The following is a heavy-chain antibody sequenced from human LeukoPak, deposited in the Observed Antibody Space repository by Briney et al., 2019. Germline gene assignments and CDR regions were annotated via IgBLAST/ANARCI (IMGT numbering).Heavy chain of an antibody. J-gene: IGHJ3*02. CDR1: GGSISSGGYS. CDR3: ARADSFLDAFDI. D-gene: IGHD2-15*01. Sequence: SETLSLTCAVSGGSISSGGYSWSWIRQPPGKSLEWIGYIYHSGSTYYNPSLKSRVTISVDRSKNQLSLKLSSVTAADTAVYYCARADSFLDAFDIWGQGTMVTVSS. CDR2: IYHSGST. V-gene: IGHV4-30-2*01.